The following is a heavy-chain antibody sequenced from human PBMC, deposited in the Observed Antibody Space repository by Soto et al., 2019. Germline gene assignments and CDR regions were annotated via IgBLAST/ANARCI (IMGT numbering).Heavy chain of an antibody. CDR3: ARESTGTTSMDV. CDR2: MNPNSGNT. CDR1: GYTFTSYD. V-gene: IGHV1-8*01. D-gene: IGHD1-1*01. Sequence: QVQLVQSGAEVKKPGASVKVSCKASGYTFTSYDINWVRQATGQGLEWMGWMNPNSGNTGYAQKXXGXXTMTRNTSISTAYMELSSLRSEDTAVYYCARESTGTTSMDVWGQGTTVTVSS. J-gene: IGHJ6*02.